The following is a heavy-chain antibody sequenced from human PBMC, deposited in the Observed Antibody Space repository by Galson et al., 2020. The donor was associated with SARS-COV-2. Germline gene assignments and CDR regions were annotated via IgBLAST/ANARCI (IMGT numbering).Heavy chain of an antibody. V-gene: IGHV3-74*01. J-gene: IGHJ4*02. CDR1: GFTFSTYW. CDR2: INSDGSSI. Sequence: GGSLRLSCAASGFTFSTYWMPWVRQAPGKGLVWVSRINSDGSSISYADSVKGRFTISRDNAKNTLYLQMNSLRAEDTAVYYCARGHYGDYVEYWGQGTLVTVSS. D-gene: IGHD4-17*01. CDR3: ARGHYGDYVEY.